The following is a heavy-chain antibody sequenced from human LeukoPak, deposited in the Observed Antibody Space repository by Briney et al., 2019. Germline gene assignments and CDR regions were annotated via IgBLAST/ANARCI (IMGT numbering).Heavy chain of an antibody. CDR1: GFTFSSYW. V-gene: IGHV3-7*03. Sequence: GGSLRLSCAASGFTFSSYWMSWVRQAPGKGLEWVANIKQDGSEKYYVDSVKGRFTISRDNAKNSLYLQMNSLRAEDTAVYYCVREGGSGWYSGWFDPWGQGTRVTVSS. J-gene: IGHJ5*02. D-gene: IGHD6-19*01. CDR2: IKQDGSEK. CDR3: VREGGSGWYSGWFDP.